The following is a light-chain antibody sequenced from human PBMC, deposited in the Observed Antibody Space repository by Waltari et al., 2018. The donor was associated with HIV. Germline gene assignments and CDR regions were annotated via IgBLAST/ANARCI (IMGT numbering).Light chain of an antibody. J-gene: IGLJ2*01. Sequence: QSALTQPASVSGSPGQSIVLPCTGSSSDIGYYDYVSWYQQYPGQAPKALIYEVTIRPSGTSSRCSGSKSATTAFLAISKLQTDDEADYFCSSYTRRGTVVFGGGTRLTVL. CDR2: EVT. CDR3: SSYTRRGTVV. CDR1: SSDIGYYDY. V-gene: IGLV2-14*03.